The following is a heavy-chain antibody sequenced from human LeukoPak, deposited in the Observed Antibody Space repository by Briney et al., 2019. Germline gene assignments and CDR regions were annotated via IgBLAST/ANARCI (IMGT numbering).Heavy chain of an antibody. CDR3: AREPWDTAMAESYGMDV. D-gene: IGHD5-18*01. CDR2: ISYDGSNK. V-gene: IGHV3-30-3*01. CDR1: GFTFSSYA. J-gene: IGHJ6*02. Sequence: PGGSLRLSCAASGFTFSSYAMHWVRQAPGKGLEWVAVISYDGSNKYYADSVKGRFTISRDNSKNTLYLQINSLRAEDTAVYYCAREPWDTAMAESYGMDVWGQGTTVTVSS.